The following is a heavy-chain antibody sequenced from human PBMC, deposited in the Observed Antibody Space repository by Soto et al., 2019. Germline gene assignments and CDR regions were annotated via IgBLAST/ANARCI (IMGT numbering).Heavy chain of an antibody. V-gene: IGHV4-30-2*01. D-gene: IGHD5-12*01. J-gene: IGHJ5*02. CDR3: ARNLRPTVEMATIYSPWFDP. CDR2: IYHSGST. Sequence: SETLSLTCAVSGGSISSGGYSWSWIRQPPGKGLEWIGYIYHSGSTYYNPSLKSRVTISVDRSKNQFSLKLSSVTAADTAVYYCARNLRPTVEMATIYSPWFDPWGQGTLVTVSS. CDR1: GGSISSGGYS.